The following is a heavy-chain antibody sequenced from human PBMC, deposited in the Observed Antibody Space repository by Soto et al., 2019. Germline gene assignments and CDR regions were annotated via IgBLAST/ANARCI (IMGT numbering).Heavy chain of an antibody. CDR2: INPNSGGT. Sequence: ASVKVSCKASGYTFTGYYMHWVRQAPGQGLEWMGWINPNSGGTNYAQKFQGWVTMTRDTSISTAYMELSRLRSDDTVVYYCAREPYGSGSYWFDPWGQGTLVTVSS. J-gene: IGHJ5*02. V-gene: IGHV1-2*04. CDR3: AREPYGSGSYWFDP. CDR1: GYTFTGYY. D-gene: IGHD3-10*01.